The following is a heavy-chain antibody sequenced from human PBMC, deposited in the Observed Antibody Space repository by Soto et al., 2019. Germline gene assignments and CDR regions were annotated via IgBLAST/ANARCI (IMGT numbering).Heavy chain of an antibody. D-gene: IGHD5-12*01. Sequence: QVQLVQSGAEVKKPGASVKVSCKASGYTFTSYAMHWVRQAPGQRLEWMGWINAGNGNTKYSQKFQGRVTITRDTSASTAYMDLSSLRSEDTAVYYCARGYVGYFHWFDPWGQGTLVTVSS. CDR2: INAGNGNT. CDR3: ARGYVGYFHWFDP. V-gene: IGHV1-3*01. CDR1: GYTFTSYA. J-gene: IGHJ5*02.